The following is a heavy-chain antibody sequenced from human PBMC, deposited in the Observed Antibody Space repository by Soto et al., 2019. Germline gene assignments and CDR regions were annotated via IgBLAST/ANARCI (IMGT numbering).Heavy chain of an antibody. CDR1: GFTFSSYA. Sequence: EVQLLESGGGLVQPGGSLRLSCAASGFTFSSYAMSWVRQAPGKGLEWVSAISGSGGSTYYADSVKGRFTISRDNSKNPLYLQMNSLRAEDTAVYYCAKDMGRYSSGWYERWGQGTTVTVSS. CDR3: AKDMGRYSSGWYER. CDR2: ISGSGGST. D-gene: IGHD6-19*01. J-gene: IGHJ6*02. V-gene: IGHV3-23*01.